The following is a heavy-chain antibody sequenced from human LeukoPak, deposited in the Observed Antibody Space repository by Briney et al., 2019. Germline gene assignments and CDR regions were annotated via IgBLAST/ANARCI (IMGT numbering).Heavy chain of an antibody. Sequence: PGGSPRLSCAASGFTFSSYSMNWVRQAPGKGLEWVSSISSSSSYIYYADSVKGRFTISRDNAKNSLYLQMNSLRAEDTAVYYCARDPDRDYDILNNENAFDIWGQGTMVTVSS. J-gene: IGHJ3*02. D-gene: IGHD3-9*01. CDR3: ARDPDRDYDILNNENAFDI. CDR1: GFTFSSYS. CDR2: ISSSSSYI. V-gene: IGHV3-21*01.